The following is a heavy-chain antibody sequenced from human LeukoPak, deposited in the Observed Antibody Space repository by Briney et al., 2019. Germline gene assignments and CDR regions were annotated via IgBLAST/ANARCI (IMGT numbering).Heavy chain of an antibody. CDR1: GDSVSSNSAA. D-gene: IGHD2-15*01. V-gene: IGHV6-1*01. CDR3: AGSWLAFDS. Sequence: SQTLSLTCAISGDSVSSNSAAWTWIRQSPSRGLEWLGRTYYRSKWYNDYALSVKGRITINPDTSKNQFSLQLNSVTPADTAVYYCAGSWLAFDSWGQGTLVTVSS. J-gene: IGHJ4*02. CDR2: TYYRSKWYN.